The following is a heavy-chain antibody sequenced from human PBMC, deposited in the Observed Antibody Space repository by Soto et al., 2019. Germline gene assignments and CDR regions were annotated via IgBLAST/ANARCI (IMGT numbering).Heavy chain of an antibody. CDR3: AKGSCSSTSCYVWFAP. CDR2: ISWNSGSI. V-gene: IGHV3-9*01. Sequence: PGGSLRLSCAASGFTFDNYSMHWVRQAPGKGLEWVSGISWNSGSIGYADSVKGRFTISRDNAKNSLYLQMNSLRAEDTALYYCAKGSCSSTSCYVWFAPWGQGTLVTVSS. CDR1: GFTFDNYS. D-gene: IGHD2-2*01. J-gene: IGHJ5*02.